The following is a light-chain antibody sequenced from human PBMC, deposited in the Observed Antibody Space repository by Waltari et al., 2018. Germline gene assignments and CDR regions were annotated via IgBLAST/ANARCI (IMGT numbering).Light chain of an antibody. V-gene: IGKV1-5*01. CDR3: LQDYDYPRT. CDR1: QAYSSW. CDR2: GGS. Sequence: DIQMTQSPSTLSASIGDRVTITCRGSQAYSSWLAWYQQKPGKAPRLLIFGGSALESGVPSRFSGGASGTDFTLTISSLQPEDFATYYCLQDYDYPRTFGQGTRVELK. J-gene: IGKJ1*01.